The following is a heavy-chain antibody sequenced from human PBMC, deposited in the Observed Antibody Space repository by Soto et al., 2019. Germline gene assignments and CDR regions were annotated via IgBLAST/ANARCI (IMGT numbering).Heavy chain of an antibody. Sequence: ASVKVSSKASGYTFTSYDINWVRQATGQGLEWMGWMNPNSGNTGYAQKFQGRVTMTRNTSISTAYMELSSLRSEDTAVYYCALLRYFDWLSVGDYWGQGTLVTVSS. CDR1: GYTFTSYD. D-gene: IGHD3-9*01. CDR2: MNPNSGNT. CDR3: ALLRYFDWLSVGDY. J-gene: IGHJ4*02. V-gene: IGHV1-8*01.